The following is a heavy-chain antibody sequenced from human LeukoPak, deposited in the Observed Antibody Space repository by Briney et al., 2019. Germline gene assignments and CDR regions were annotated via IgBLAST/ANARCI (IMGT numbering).Heavy chain of an antibody. CDR3: ARDVDATTASDC. CDR2: IDPSGGST. D-gene: IGHD4-11*01. CDR1: GYTLTELS. Sequence: GASVKVSCKVSGYTLTELSMHWVRQAPGQGLEWMGIIDPSGGSTTYAQKFQGRVTMTRDTSTSTVYMELSSLRSEDTAVYYCARDVDATTASDCWGQGTLVTVSS. V-gene: IGHV1-46*01. J-gene: IGHJ4*02.